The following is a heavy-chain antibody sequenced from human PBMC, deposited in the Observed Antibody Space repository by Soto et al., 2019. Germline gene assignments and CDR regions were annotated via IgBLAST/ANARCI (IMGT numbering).Heavy chain of an antibody. CDR3: AYDYVWGSYDN. Sequence: QVQLQQWGAGLLKPSETLSLTCAVYGGSFSGYYWSWIRQPPGKGLEWTGEINHSGSTNYNPSLKSRVTISVDTSKNQFSLKLSSVTAADTAVYYCAYDYVWGSYDNWGQGTLVTVSS. CDR1: GGSFSGYY. D-gene: IGHD3-16*01. V-gene: IGHV4-34*01. J-gene: IGHJ4*02. CDR2: INHSGST.